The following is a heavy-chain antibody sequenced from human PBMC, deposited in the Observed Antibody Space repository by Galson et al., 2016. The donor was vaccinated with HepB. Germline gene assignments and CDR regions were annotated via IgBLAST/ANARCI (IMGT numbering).Heavy chain of an antibody. D-gene: IGHD3-3*01. CDR2: VSYDGSNQ. Sequence: SLRLSCAASGFTFSTYGMHWVRQAPGKGLEWVAVVSYDGSNQNYADSVKGRFTISRDSSKNTLYLQMNSLRVEDTAVYYCAKDQGASYDFWSGHSPVWVFDSWGQGTLVTVSS. CDR1: GFTFSTYG. CDR3: AKDQGASYDFWSGHSPVWVFDS. V-gene: IGHV3-30*18. J-gene: IGHJ4*02.